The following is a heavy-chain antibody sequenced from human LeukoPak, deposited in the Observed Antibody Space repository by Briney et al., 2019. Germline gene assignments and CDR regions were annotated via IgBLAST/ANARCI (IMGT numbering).Heavy chain of an antibody. Sequence: GRSLRLSCAASGFTFSSYGMHWVRQAPGKGLEWVAVISYDGSNKYYADSVKGRFTISRDNSKNTLYLQMNSLRAEDTAVYYCASGQDPNSVHSTIDYWDQGTLVTVSS. J-gene: IGHJ4*02. CDR2: ISYDGSNK. V-gene: IGHV3-30*03. CDR1: GFTFSSYG. D-gene: IGHD5/OR15-5a*01. CDR3: ASGQDPNSVHSTIDY.